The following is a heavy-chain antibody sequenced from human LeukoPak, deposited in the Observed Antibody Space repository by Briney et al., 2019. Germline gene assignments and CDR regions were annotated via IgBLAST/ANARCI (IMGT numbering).Heavy chain of an antibody. D-gene: IGHD3-10*01. CDR1: GFTFSSYA. V-gene: IGHV3-23*01. CDR2: ISGSGGST. Sequence: GGSLRLSCAASGFTFSSYAMSWVRQAPGKGLEWVSAISGSGGSTYYADSVKGRFTISRDNSKNTLYLQMNSLRAEDTAVYYCAKASEKYYYGSGSPRDYWGQGTPVTVSS. CDR3: AKASEKYYYGSGSPRDY. J-gene: IGHJ4*02.